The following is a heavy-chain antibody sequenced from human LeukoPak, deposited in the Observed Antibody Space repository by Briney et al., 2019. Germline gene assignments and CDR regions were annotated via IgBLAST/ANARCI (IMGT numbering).Heavy chain of an antibody. CDR1: GGSFSGYY. J-gene: IGHJ1*01. V-gene: IGHV4-34*01. D-gene: IGHD6-13*01. CDR2: INHSGST. Sequence: KPSETLSLTCAVYGGSFSGYYWSWIRQPPGKGLEWIGEINHSGSTNYNPSLKSRVTISVDTSKNQFSLKLSSVTAADTAVYFCARPGSSWYGDFQHWGQGTLVTVSS. CDR3: ARPGSSWYGDFQH.